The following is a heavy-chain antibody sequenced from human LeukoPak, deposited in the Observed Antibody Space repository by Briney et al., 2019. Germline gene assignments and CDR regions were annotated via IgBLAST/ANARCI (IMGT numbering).Heavy chain of an antibody. D-gene: IGHD6-19*01. V-gene: IGHV4-39*01. CDR1: GGSISSSSYY. CDR3: ARHHRFFSIAVAGTKGWFDP. J-gene: IGHJ5*02. Sequence: SETLSLTCTVSGGSISSSSYYWGWLRQPPGKGLEWIGSIYYSGSTYYNPSLKSRFTISVDTSKNQFSLKLSSVTAADTAVYYCARHHRFFSIAVAGTKGWFDPWGQGTLVTVSS. CDR2: IYYSGST.